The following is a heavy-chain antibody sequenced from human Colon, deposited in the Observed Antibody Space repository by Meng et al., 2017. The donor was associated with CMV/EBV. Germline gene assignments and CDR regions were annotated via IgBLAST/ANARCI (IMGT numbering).Heavy chain of an antibody. V-gene: IGHV3-23*01. J-gene: IGHJ4*02. CDR1: GFTFNSHV. CDR2: ITGSGSSK. Sequence: GESLKISCAASGFTFNSHVMTWVRQAPGKGLEWVAGITGSGSSKYYADSVRGRFTISRDNSKNTRYLQMNSLRGEDTAIYYCANLLRISGAEGYWGQGTLVTVSS. CDR3: ANLLRISGAEGY. D-gene: IGHD6-13*01.